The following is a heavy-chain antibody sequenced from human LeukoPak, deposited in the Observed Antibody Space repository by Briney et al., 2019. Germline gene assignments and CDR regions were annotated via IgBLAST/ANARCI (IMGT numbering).Heavy chain of an antibody. D-gene: IGHD1-26*01. V-gene: IGHV4-39*01. Sequence: SETLSLTCTVSGGSISSSGYYWGWIRQPPGKGLEWIGSNSESTYYNPSLKSRVTMSVDTSKYQFSLKVSSVTAADTAVYYCARHRAGAGKYFDYWGQGTLVTVSS. CDR1: GGSISSSGYY. CDR2: NSEST. J-gene: IGHJ4*02. CDR3: ARHRAGAGKYFDY.